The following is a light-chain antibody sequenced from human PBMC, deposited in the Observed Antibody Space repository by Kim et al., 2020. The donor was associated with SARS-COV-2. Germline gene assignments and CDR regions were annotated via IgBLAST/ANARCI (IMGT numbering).Light chain of an antibody. CDR2: KAS. J-gene: IGKJ1*01. V-gene: IGKV1-5*03. Sequence: TGSVGDRVTITCRASQSISSWLAWYQQKPGKAPKLLINKASSLESGVPSRFSGSGSGTEFTLTISSLQPDDFATYNCQQYNSYSTFGQGSKVDIK. CDR1: QSISSW. CDR3: QQYNSYST.